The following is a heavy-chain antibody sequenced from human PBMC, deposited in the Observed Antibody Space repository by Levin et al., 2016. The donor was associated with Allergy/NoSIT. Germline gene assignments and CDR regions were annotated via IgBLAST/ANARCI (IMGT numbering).Heavy chain of an antibody. CDR3: ARDPTGTTAPFDY. CDR1: GFTFSSYS. D-gene: IGHD1-1*01. J-gene: IGHJ4*02. CDR2: ISSSSYI. V-gene: IGHV3-21*01. Sequence: GESLKISCAASGFTFSSYSMNWVRQAPGKGLEWVSSISSSSYIYYADSVKGRFTISRDNAKNSLYLQMNSLRAEDTAVYYCARDPTGTTAPFDYWGQGTLVTVSS.